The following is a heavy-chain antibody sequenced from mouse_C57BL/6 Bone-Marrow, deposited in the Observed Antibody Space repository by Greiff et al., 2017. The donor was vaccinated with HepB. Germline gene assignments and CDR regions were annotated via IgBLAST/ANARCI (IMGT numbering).Heavy chain of an antibody. Sequence: EVQLQQSGPGLVKPSQSLSLTCSVTGYSITSGYYWNWIRQFPGNKLEWMGYISYDGSNNYNPSLKNRISITRDTSKNQFFLKLNSVTTEDTATYYCARDDGYYVAYWGQGTLVTVSA. V-gene: IGHV3-6*01. D-gene: IGHD2-3*01. CDR1: GYSITSGYY. J-gene: IGHJ3*01. CDR2: ISYDGSN. CDR3: ARDDGYYVAY.